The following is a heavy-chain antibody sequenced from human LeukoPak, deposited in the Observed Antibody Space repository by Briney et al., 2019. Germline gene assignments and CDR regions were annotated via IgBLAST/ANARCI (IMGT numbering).Heavy chain of an antibody. CDR1: GFTVSSNY. CDR3: ARGDGYNYWEY. Sequence: GGSLRLSCAASGFTVSSNYMSWVRQAPGKGLEWVSVIYIDGNTDYADSVKGRLTISRDNSKNTVYLQMNSPRAEDTAVYYCARGDGYNYWEYWGQGTLVTVSS. J-gene: IGHJ4*02. V-gene: IGHV3-53*01. D-gene: IGHD5-24*01. CDR2: IYIDGNT.